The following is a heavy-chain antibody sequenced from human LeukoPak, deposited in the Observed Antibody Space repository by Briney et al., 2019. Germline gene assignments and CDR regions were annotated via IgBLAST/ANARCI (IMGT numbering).Heavy chain of an antibody. D-gene: IGHD3-22*01. CDR2: FDPEDGET. J-gene: IGHJ1*01. CDR1: GYTLTELS. CDR3: ATVSYYYDSSGYQGYFQH. V-gene: IGHV1-24*01. Sequence: ASVKVSCKVSGYTLTELSIHWVRQAPGKGVGCMGGFDPEDGETIYAQRFQGRVTMTEDTSTDTAYMELSSLRSENAAVYYCATVSYYYDSSGYQGYFQHWGQGTLVTVST.